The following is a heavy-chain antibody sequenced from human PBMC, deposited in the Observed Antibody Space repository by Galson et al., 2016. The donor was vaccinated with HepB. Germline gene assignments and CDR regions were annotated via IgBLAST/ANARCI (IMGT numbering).Heavy chain of an antibody. V-gene: IGHV3-7*01. CDR1: GFTLSNYW. CDR3: VKEESSGWYRTGDY. CDR2: IKQDGSDR. Sequence: SLRLSCAASGFTLSNYWMNWVRQAPGKGLEWVANIKQDGSDRNYVDSVRGRCTISRDNSKNTLFLQMNSLRTEDTAVYYCVKEESSGWYRTGDYWGQGTLVTVSS. D-gene: IGHD6-19*01. J-gene: IGHJ4*02.